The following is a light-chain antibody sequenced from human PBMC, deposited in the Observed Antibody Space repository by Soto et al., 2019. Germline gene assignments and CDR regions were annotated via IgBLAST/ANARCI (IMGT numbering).Light chain of an antibody. CDR1: QSISSW. V-gene: IGKV1-5*03. CDR2: KAS. CDR3: QSYNSYPVS. Sequence: DIQMTQSPSTLSASVGDRVTITCRASQSISSWLAWYQQKPGKAPKLLIYKASTIDSGVPSRFSGSGSLTGFTLVISSLQADDFAPSYCQSYNSYPVSFGGGTKVEIK. J-gene: IGKJ4*01.